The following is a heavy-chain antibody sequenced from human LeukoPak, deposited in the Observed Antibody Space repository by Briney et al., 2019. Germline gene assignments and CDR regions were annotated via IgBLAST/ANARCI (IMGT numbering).Heavy chain of an antibody. CDR2: ISSSGSTI. Sequence: GGSLRLSCAASGFTFSSYEMNWVRQAPGKGLEWVSYISSSGSTIYYADSVKGRFTISRDNAKNSLYLQMNSLRAEDTAVYYCARDGPKYCSNGVCYAPVDPWGQGTLVTVSS. CDR3: ARDGPKYCSNGVCYAPVDP. V-gene: IGHV3-48*03. CDR1: GFTFSSYE. J-gene: IGHJ5*02. D-gene: IGHD2-8*01.